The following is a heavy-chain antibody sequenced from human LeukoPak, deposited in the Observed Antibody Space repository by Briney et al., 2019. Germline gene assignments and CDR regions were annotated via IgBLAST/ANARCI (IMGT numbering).Heavy chain of an antibody. CDR3: ARSGVFTGYDAFDI. Sequence: SETLSLTCTVSGGSINISYWSWIRQPPGKGLEWIGYIYYRGSTNYNPSLKSRVTISVDMSKNQYSLKLSSVTAADTAVYYCARSGVFTGYDAFDIWGQGTRVTVSS. V-gene: IGHV4-59*08. CDR1: GGSINISY. D-gene: IGHD6-13*01. J-gene: IGHJ3*02. CDR2: IYYRGST.